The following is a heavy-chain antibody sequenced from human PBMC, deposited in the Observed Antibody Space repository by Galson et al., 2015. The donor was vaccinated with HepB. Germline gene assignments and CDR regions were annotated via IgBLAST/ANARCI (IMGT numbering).Heavy chain of an antibody. Sequence: SVKVSCKASGYTFTSYYMHWVRQAPGQGLEWMGIINPSGGSTSYAQKFQGRVTMSRDTSTSTVYMELSSLRSEDTAVYYCASAILTGYNYYYYGMDVWGQGTTVTVSS. J-gene: IGHJ6*02. D-gene: IGHD3-9*01. CDR3: ASAILTGYNYYYYGMDV. CDR1: GYTFTSYY. V-gene: IGHV1-46*01. CDR2: INPSGGST.